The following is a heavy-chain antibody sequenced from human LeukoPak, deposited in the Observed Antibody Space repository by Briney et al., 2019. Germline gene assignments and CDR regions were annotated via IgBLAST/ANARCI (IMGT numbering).Heavy chain of an antibody. CDR3: AGGNGGSYYFDY. CDR2: IIPIFGTA. Sequence: SVKVSCKASGRTFSSYAISWVRQAPGPGLEWMGRIIPIFGTANYAQKFQGRVTNTTDESTSTAHRALRRLICEDTAVYYCAGGNGGSYYFDYWGQGTLVTVSS. D-gene: IGHD2-15*01. CDR1: GRTFSSYA. J-gene: IGHJ4*02. V-gene: IGHV1-69*05.